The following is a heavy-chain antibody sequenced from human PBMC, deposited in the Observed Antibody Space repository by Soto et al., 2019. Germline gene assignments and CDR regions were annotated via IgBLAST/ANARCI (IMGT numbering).Heavy chain of an antibody. CDR3: ARDGGAQGYYYYGMDV. D-gene: IGHD3-16*01. V-gene: IGHV3-33*01. CDR2: IWYDGSNK. J-gene: IGHJ6*02. Sequence: GGSLRLSCAASGFTFSSYGMHWARQAPGKGLEWVAVIWYDGSNKYYADSVKGRFTISRDNSKNTLYLQMNSLRAEDTAVYYCARDGGAQGYYYYGMDVWGQGTTVTVSS. CDR1: GFTFSSYG.